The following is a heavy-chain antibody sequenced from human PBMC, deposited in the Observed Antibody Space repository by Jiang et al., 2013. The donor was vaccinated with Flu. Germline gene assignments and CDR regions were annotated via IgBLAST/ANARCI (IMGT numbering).Heavy chain of an antibody. Sequence: LSCAASGFTFTNAWMTWVRQAPGKGLEWVGRIKSETYGGTTDYAAPVKGRFTISRDDSKNTLYLQINSLKTDDTAVYYCTYGGYRSSWGYYYYYMDVWGTGTTVTVSS. V-gene: IGHV3-15*01. CDR3: TYGGYRSSWGYYYYYMDV. CDR1: GFTFTNAW. D-gene: IGHD6-6*01. J-gene: IGHJ6*03. CDR2: IKSETYGGTT.